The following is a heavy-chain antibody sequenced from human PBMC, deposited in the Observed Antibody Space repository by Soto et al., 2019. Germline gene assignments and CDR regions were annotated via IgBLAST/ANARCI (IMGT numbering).Heavy chain of an antibody. J-gene: IGHJ4*02. CDR2: INPNSGGT. CDR3: ARSTESLGQSLY. Sequence: ASVKVSCKPSGYTFTGYYMHWVRQAPGQGLEWMGWINPNSGGTNYAQKFQGRVTMTRDASISTAYMELSRLRSDDTAVYYCARSTESLGQSLYWGQGTLVTVSS. CDR1: GYTFTGYY. V-gene: IGHV1-2*02. D-gene: IGHD1-1*01.